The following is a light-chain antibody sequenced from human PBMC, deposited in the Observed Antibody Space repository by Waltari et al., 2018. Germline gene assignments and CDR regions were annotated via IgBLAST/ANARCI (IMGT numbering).Light chain of an antibody. V-gene: IGLV2-23*01. CDR2: DDT. J-gene: IGLJ3*02. Sequence: QSALTQPASVSGSPGQSATISCTGTSNDVGSSNFFSGYQQHPGKAPKLIIHDDTERPPGVSDRFSGSKSANVASLTISGLQAEDEAHYYCCAYAGKVFGGGTRLTVL. CDR1: SNDVGSSNF. CDR3: CAYAGKV.